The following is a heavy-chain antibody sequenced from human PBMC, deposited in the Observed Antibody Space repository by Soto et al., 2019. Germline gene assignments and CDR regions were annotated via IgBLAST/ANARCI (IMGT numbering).Heavy chain of an antibody. CDR1: GGSISSSSYY. Sequence: SETLSLTCTVSGGSISSSSYYWGWIRQPPGKGLEWIGSIYYSGSTYYNPSLKSRVTISVDTSKNQFSLKLSSVTAADTAVYYCARLIAAAGTSTTAPFDYWGQRTLVTVYS. CDR3: ARLIAAAGTSTTAPFDY. J-gene: IGHJ4*02. CDR2: IYYSGST. D-gene: IGHD6-13*01. V-gene: IGHV4-39*01.